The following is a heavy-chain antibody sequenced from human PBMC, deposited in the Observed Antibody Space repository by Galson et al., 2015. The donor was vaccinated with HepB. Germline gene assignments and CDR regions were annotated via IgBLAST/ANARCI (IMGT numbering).Heavy chain of an antibody. CDR3: ASLRGYSGYESQGA. CDR1: GGTFSSYA. V-gene: IGHV1-69*10. Sequence: SVKVSCKASGGTFSSYAISWVRQAPGQGLEWMGGIIPILGIANYAQKFQGRVTITADKSTSTAYMELSSLRSEDTAVYYCASLRGYSGYESQGAWGQGTLVTVSS. CDR2: IIPILGIA. D-gene: IGHD5-12*01. J-gene: IGHJ5*02.